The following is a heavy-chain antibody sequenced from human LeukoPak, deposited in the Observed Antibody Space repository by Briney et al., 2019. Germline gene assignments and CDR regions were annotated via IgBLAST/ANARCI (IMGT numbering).Heavy chain of an antibody. Sequence: PGGSLRLSCAASGFTFTAYAMHWVRQAPGKGLEWVAIISNDGSNKYYADSVKGRFTISRDNSRSTVYLQVNSLRVEDAAVYYCARDLGLGRGWYGGDYGGQGTLVTVSS. CDR3: ARDLGLGRGWYGGDY. CDR1: GFTFTAYA. D-gene: IGHD6-19*01. V-gene: IGHV3-30-3*01. CDR2: ISNDGSNK. J-gene: IGHJ4*02.